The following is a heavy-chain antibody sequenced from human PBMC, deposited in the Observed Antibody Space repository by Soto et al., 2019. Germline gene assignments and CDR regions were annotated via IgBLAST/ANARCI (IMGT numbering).Heavy chain of an antibody. CDR3: ARDDNPAVVAATDYYYYYGMDV. D-gene: IGHD2-15*01. V-gene: IGHV1-69*13. CDR2: IIPIFGTA. CDR1: GGTFSSYA. Sequence: GASVKVSCKASGGTFSSYAISWVRQAPGQGLEWMGGIIPIFGTANYAQKFQGRVTITADESTSTAYMELSSLRSEDTAVFYCARDDNPAVVAATDYYYYYGMDVWGQGTTVTVS. J-gene: IGHJ6*02.